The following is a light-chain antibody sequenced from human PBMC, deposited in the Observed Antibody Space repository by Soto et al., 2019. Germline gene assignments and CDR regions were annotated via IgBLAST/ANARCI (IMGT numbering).Light chain of an antibody. CDR3: SSYAGSNNYV. V-gene: IGLV2-8*01. CDR1: SSDVGGYNY. CDR2: EVS. Sequence: LTQPPSASGSPGQSVTISCTGTSSDVGGYNYVSWYQQHPGKAPKLMIYEVSQRPSGVPDRFSGSKSGNTASLTVSGLQAEDEADYYCSSYAGSNNYVFGTGTKVTVL. J-gene: IGLJ1*01.